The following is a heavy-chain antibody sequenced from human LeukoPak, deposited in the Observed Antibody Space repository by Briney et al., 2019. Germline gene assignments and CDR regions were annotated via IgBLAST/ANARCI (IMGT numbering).Heavy chain of an antibody. CDR1: GFTVSSNY. J-gene: IGHJ4*02. V-gene: IGHV3-53*01. D-gene: IGHD3-10*01. CDR3: ARIPPGFGESIDY. Sequence: PGRSLRLSCAASGFTVSSNYMSWVRQAPGKGLEWVSVIYSGGSTYYADSVKGRFTISRDNSKNTLYLQMNSLRAEDTAVYYCARIPPGFGESIDYWGQGTLVSVPS. CDR2: IYSGGST.